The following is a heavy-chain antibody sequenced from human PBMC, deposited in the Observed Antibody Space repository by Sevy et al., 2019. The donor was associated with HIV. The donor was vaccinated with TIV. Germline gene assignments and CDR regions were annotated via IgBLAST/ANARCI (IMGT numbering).Heavy chain of an antibody. V-gene: IGHV3-23*01. CDR2: ISAGGTTT. J-gene: IGHJ6*02. D-gene: IGHD2-2*01. CDR3: AKRYCSTITCYDDDFWNPYYFYGLDV. Sequence: GGSLRLSCAASGFIFSNYPMSWVRHSPGKGLEGVSDISAGGTTTYYAHSVEGRFTISRDNSKNTVSLQMNSLGAEDTAIYYCAKRYCSTITCYDDDFWNPYYFYGLDVWGQGISVTVSS. CDR1: GFIFSNYP.